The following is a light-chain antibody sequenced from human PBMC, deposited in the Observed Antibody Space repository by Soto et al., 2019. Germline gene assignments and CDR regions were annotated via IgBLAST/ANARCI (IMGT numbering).Light chain of an antibody. V-gene: IGKV3-20*01. CDR2: DAF. Sequence: IFLTQSPCTLSLSPGESATLSCRASRSLDSGQLAWYQQKVGRAPRLLIHDAFMRATGIPDRFSGSGSGTDFTLTIARLEPEDFAVYYCQQYGDSPRTFGQGTRLEIK. CDR1: RSLDSGQ. CDR3: QQYGDSPRT. J-gene: IGKJ5*01.